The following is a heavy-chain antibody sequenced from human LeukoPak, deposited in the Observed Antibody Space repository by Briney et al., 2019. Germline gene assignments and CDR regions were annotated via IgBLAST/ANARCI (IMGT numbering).Heavy chain of an antibody. D-gene: IGHD2-21*02. CDR2: INSDGSST. Sequence: GGSLRLSCAASGFTFSSYWMNWVRQAPGKGLVWVSRINSDGSSTSYADSVKGRFTISRDNAKNTLYLQMNSLRAEGTAVYYCARDIIPYCGGDCYDNWFDPWGQGTLVTVSS. CDR1: GFTFSSYW. V-gene: IGHV3-74*01. CDR3: ARDIIPYCGGDCYDNWFDP. J-gene: IGHJ5*02.